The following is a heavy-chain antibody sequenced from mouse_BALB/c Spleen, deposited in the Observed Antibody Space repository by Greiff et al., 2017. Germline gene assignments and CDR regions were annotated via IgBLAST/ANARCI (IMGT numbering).Heavy chain of an antibody. CDR2: INPYNDGT. J-gene: IGHJ2*01. V-gene: IGHV1-14*01. Sequence: VQLKQSGPELVKPGASVKMSCKASGYTFTSYVMHWVKQKPGQGLEWIGYINPYNDGTKYNEKFKGKATLTSDKSSSTAYMELSSLTSEDSAVYYCAKGDYYGYIDYWGQGTTRTVAS. CDR1: GYTFTSYV. D-gene: IGHD1-1*01. CDR3: AKGDYYGYIDY.